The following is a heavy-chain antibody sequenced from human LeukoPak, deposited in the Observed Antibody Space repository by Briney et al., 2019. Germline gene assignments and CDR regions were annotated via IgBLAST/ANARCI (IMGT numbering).Heavy chain of an antibody. J-gene: IGHJ4*02. D-gene: IGHD6-19*01. CDR3: ARQVVAVAGTGYFDY. CDR1: GGSISNTSYY. Sequence: SETLSLTCTVPGGSISNTSYYWGWIRQPPGKGLEWIGSIYYSGSTYYNASLKSRGTISVDTSKNQFSLKLNSVTAADTAVYFCARQVVAVAGTGYFDYWGQGTLVTVSS. V-gene: IGHV4-39*01. CDR2: IYYSGST.